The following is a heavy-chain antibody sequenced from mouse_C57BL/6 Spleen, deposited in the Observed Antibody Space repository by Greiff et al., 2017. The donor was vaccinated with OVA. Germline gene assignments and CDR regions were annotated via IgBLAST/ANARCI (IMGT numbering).Heavy chain of an antibody. V-gene: IGHV1-26*01. Sequence: EVQLQQSGPELVKPGASVKISCKASGYTFTDYCMNWVKQSHGKSLEWIGDINPNNGGTSYNQKFKGKATLTVDKSSSTAYMELRSLTSEDSAVYYCAIRAGYGYCDYWGQGTTLTVSS. CDR2: INPNNGGT. CDR1: GYTFTDYC. D-gene: IGHD2-2*01. J-gene: IGHJ2*01. CDR3: AIRAGYGYCDY.